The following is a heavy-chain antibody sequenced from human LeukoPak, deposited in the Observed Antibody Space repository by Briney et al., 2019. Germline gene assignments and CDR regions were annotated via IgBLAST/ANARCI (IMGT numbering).Heavy chain of an antibody. CDR3: ARDSRSGSYPNYYYYMDV. CDR2: ISSSSSYI. Sequence: GGSLRLSCAASGFTLRTYSMNWVRQAPGKGLEWVSSISSSSSYIYYADSVKGRFTISRDIAKNSLYLQMNSLRAEDTAVYYCARDSRSGSYPNYYYYMDVWGKGTTVTISS. D-gene: IGHD3-10*01. V-gene: IGHV3-21*01. J-gene: IGHJ6*03. CDR1: GFTLRTYS.